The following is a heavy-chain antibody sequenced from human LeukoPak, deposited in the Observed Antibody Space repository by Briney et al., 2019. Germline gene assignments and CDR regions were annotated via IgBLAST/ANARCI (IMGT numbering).Heavy chain of an antibody. CDR1: GFTFSSYA. J-gene: IGHJ4*02. Sequence: GGSLRLSCAASGFTFSSYAMSWVRLAPGKGLEWVSAISGSGGSTYYADSVKGRFTISRDNSKNTLYLQMNSLRAEDTAVYYCAKDGRQWLVPEGIDCWGQGTLVTVSS. D-gene: IGHD6-19*01. CDR3: AKDGRQWLVPEGIDC. CDR2: ISGSGGST. V-gene: IGHV3-23*01.